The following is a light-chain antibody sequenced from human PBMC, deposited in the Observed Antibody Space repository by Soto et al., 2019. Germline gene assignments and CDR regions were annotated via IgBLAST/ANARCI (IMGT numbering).Light chain of an antibody. CDR2: GAS. CDR1: QSVSSSY. J-gene: IGKJ5*01. Sequence: EIVLTQSPGTLSLSPGERATLSCRASQSVSSSYLAWYQQKPGQAPRLLIYGASSRATGIPDRFSGSEYGTDFTLTISRLEPEDFAVYYCQQYGSSPPITFGQGTRLEIK. V-gene: IGKV3-20*01. CDR3: QQYGSSPPIT.